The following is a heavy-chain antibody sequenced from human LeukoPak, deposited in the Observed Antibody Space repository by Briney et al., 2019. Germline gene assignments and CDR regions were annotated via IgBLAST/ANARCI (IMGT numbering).Heavy chain of an antibody. V-gene: IGHV3-11*04. CDR2: ISSSGSTM. D-gene: IGHD3-22*01. CDR1: GFTFSDYY. J-gene: IGHJ4*02. CDR3: ARDTYYYDSSGYYPRGYFDY. Sequence: PGGSLRLSCAASGFTFSDYYMSWIRQAPGKGLEWVSYISSSGSTMYYADSVKGRFTISRDNAKNSLYLQMNSLRAEDTAVYYCARDTYYYDSSGYYPRGYFDYWGQGTLVTVSS.